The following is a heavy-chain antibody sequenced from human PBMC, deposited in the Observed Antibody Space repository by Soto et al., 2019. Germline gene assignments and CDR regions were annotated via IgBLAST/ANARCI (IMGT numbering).Heavy chain of an antibody. Sequence: QVQLQESGPGLVKPSETLSLTCTVSGGSIIGYYWSWIRQPPGKGLQWIGNIHYSGSTNYNPSLKSRVTLSVVSPRNQVSPKLSSVTAADADVYYCTRVGGYYGDYPNFDYWGQGTLVTVSS. V-gene: IGHV4-59*01. J-gene: IGHJ4*02. D-gene: IGHD4-17*01. CDR2: IHYSGST. CDR3: TRVGGYYGDYPNFDY. CDR1: GGSIIGYY.